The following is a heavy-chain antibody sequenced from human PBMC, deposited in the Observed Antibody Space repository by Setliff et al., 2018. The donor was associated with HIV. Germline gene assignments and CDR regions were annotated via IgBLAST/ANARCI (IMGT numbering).Heavy chain of an antibody. CDR2: ITQSGTT. CDR3: ATKGWNAYKAFDY. V-gene: IGHV4-34*01. Sequence: SLTCAVYGESFSDYSWNWIRQTPEKGLEWIAEITQSGTTNYNPSLRGRVTIVVGTSKNHFSLNLRSVTAADTAFYYCATKGWNAYKAFDYWGQGTLVTVSS. CDR1: GESFSDYS. D-gene: IGHD1-1*01. J-gene: IGHJ4*02.